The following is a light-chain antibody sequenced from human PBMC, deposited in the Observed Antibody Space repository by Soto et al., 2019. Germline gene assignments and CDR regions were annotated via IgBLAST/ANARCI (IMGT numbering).Light chain of an antibody. CDR2: AAS. Sequence: DIQLTQSPSFLSASVGDRVTITCLASQGISSYLAWYQQKPGKAPKLLIYAASTLQSGVPSRFSGSGSGTEFTLTISRLQPEDFATYYCQQLNSYPFTFGGGTKVEIK. CDR3: QQLNSYPFT. CDR1: QGISSY. V-gene: IGKV1-9*01. J-gene: IGKJ4*01.